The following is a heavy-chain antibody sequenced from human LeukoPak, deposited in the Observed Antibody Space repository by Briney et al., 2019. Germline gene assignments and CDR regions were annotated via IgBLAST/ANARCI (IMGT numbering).Heavy chain of an antibody. D-gene: IGHD3-10*01. J-gene: IGHJ4*02. CDR2: INHSGST. CDR3: ARVYRPYYYGSGSYGTQAH. V-gene: IGHV4-34*01. CDR1: GGSFSNYY. Sequence: SETLSLTCGVSGGSFSNYYWSWIRQPPGKGLEWIGEINHSGSTNYNPSLKSRVTISVDTSKNQFSLKLSSVTAADTAVYYCARVYRPYYYGSGSYGTQAHWGQGTLVTVSS.